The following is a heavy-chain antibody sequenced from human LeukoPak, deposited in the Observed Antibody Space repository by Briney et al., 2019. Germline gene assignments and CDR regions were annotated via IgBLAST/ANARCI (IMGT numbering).Heavy chain of an antibody. J-gene: IGHJ6*03. CDR2: ISSSSSYI. CDR1: GGSFSGYY. CDR3: ARAPGAYSYGYFGGYYYYMDV. Sequence: KSSETLSLTCAVYGGSFSGYYWSWIRQPPGKGLEWVSSISSSSSYIYYADSVKGRFTISRDNAKNSLYLQMNSLRAEDTAVYYCARAPGAYSYGYFGGYYYYMDVWGKGTTVTVSS. D-gene: IGHD5-18*01. V-gene: IGHV3-21*01.